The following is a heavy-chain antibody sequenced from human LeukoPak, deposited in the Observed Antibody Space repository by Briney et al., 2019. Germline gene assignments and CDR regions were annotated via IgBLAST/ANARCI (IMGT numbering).Heavy chain of an antibody. V-gene: IGHV4-39*07. D-gene: IGHD3-10*01. CDR3: ASPLHYFGSGGSAFDI. CDR2: IYYSGST. J-gene: IGHJ3*02. Sequence: SETLSLTCTVSGGSISSNSYYWGWIRQPPGKGLEWIGTIYYSGSTYYNPSLKSRVTISVDTSKNQFSLKLSSVTAADTAVYYCASPLHYFGSGGSAFDIWGQGTMVTVSS. CDR1: GGSISSNSYY.